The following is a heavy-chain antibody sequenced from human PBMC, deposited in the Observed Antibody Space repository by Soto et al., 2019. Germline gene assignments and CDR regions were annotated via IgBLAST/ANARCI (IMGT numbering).Heavy chain of an antibody. V-gene: IGHV4-59*01. CDR3: AGMPLGTSENRGWFDP. D-gene: IGHD2-8*01. J-gene: IGHJ5*02. CDR1: GGSMSSYY. CDR2: FYYSGGA. Sequence: QVQMQESGPGLVKPSETLSLTCTISGGSMSSYYWSWMRQPPGEGLEWIGHFYYSGGANYNPSLRSRVTMSADMSKNQIALGLGSVTAADTGVYDCAGMPLGTSENRGWFDPWGQGTLVTVSS.